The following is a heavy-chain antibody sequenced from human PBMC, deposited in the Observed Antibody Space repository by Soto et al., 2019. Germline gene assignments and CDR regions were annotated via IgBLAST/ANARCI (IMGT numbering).Heavy chain of an antibody. CDR2: ISSSSSYI. V-gene: IGHV3-21*01. D-gene: IGHD6-19*01. CDR1: GFTFSSYS. J-gene: IGHJ1*01. CDR3: AREQGGSGWTIAEYFQH. Sequence: GGSLRLSCAASGFTFSSYSMNWVRQAPGKGLEWVSSISSSSSYIYYADSVKGRFTISRDNAKNSLYLQMNSLRAEDTAVYYCAREQGGSGWTIAEYFQHWGQGTLVTVSS.